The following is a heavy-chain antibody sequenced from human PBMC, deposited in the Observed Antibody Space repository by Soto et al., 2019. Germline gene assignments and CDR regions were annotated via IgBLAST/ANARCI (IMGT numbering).Heavy chain of an antibody. V-gene: IGHV1-58*02. D-gene: IGHD3-16*01. Sequence: SVTVSCTASGFTFTSSTMQWVRQANRQRLEWIGWIVVGSGNTNYAQMFQERVTITRDMSTSTAYMELSSLRSEDTAVYYCAAGGPTPYYYYGMDVWGQGTTVTVSS. CDR3: AAGGPTPYYYYGMDV. CDR1: GFTFTSST. J-gene: IGHJ6*02. CDR2: IVVGSGNT.